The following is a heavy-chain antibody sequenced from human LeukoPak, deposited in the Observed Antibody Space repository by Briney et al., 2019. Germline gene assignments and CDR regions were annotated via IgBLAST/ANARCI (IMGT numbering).Heavy chain of an antibody. D-gene: IGHD1-26*01. V-gene: IGHV3-30*02. CDR3: ARAGLNTLKRLVGATPPFFDY. CDR2: IRYEGSNK. J-gene: IGHJ4*02. CDR1: GFTFSSYG. Sequence: PGGSLRLSCAASGFTFSSYGMHWVRQAPGKGLEWVAFIRYEGSNKYYADSVKGRFTISRDNSKNTLYLQMNSLRAEDTAVYYCARAGLNTLKRLVGATPPFFDYWGQGTLVTVSS.